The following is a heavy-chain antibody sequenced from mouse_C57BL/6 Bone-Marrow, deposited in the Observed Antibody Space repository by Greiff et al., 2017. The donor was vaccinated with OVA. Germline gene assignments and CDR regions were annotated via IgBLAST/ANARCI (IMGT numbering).Heavy chain of an antibody. CDR3: ARNLGRNYYAMDY. D-gene: IGHD4-1*01. CDR1: GFSLTSFG. Sequence: VHLVESGPGLVQPSQTLSITCTVPGFSLTSFGFPWVRQSPGKGLEWLGVIWSGGSTDYNAAFISRLSISKDNSKSQVFFKMNSLQADDTAIYYCARNLGRNYYAMDYWGQGTSVTVSS. J-gene: IGHJ4*01. CDR2: IWSGGST. V-gene: IGHV2-2*01.